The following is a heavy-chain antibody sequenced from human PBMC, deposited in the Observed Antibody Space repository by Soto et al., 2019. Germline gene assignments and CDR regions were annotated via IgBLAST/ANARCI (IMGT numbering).Heavy chain of an antibody. CDR1: GGTFSRYA. V-gene: IGHV1-69*13. Sequence: SVKVSCKASGGTFSRYAISWVRQAPGQGLEWMGGIIPIFGTANYAQKFQGRVTITADESTSTAYMELSSLRFEDTAVYYCARAIEGPTTTGWLDPWGQGTLVTVSS. J-gene: IGHJ5*02. CDR3: ARAIEGPTTTGWLDP. CDR2: IIPIFGTA. D-gene: IGHD1-26*01.